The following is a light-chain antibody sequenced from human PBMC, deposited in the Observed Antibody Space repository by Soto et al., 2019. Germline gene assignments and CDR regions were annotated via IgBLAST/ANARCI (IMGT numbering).Light chain of an antibody. CDR1: QSLLHSNGYTY. V-gene: IGKV2-28*01. CDR2: LGS. Sequence: DIVMTQARLSLPVTPGEPACISCRSSQSLLHSNGYTYFDWYLQRPGQSPQLLIYLGSYRASGVPDRLSGSGSGTDFTLKISRVEAGDVGVYYCMQNLLTWPFAQGTKVDI. CDR3: MQNLLTWP. J-gene: IGKJ1*01.